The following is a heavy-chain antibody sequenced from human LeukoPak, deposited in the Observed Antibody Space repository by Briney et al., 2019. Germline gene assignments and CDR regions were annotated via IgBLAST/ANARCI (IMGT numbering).Heavy chain of an antibody. D-gene: IGHD3-22*01. CDR2: ISYDGSNK. J-gene: IGHJ3*02. V-gene: IGHV3-30*03. Sequence: GGSLRLSCAASGFTFSSYGMDWVRQAPGKGLEWVALISYDGSNKYYADSVKGRFTISRDISKNTLYLQMNSLRAEDTAVYYCAGGSPHSSGYYYGAFDIWGQGTMVTVSS. CDR1: GFTFSSYG. CDR3: AGGSPHSSGYYYGAFDI.